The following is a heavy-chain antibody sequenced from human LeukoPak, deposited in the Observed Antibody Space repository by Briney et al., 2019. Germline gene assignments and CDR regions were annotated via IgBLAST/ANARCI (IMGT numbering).Heavy chain of an antibody. CDR2: ISGSGGST. J-gene: IGHJ4*02. D-gene: IGHD3-22*01. Sequence: GGSLRLSCAVSGITFSSYAMSWVRQAPGKGLEWVSAISGSGGSTYYADSVKGRFTISRDNSKNTLYLQMNSLRAEDTAVYYCAKDRGYYDSSGDWYFDYWGQGTLVTVSS. V-gene: IGHV3-23*01. CDR3: AKDRGYYDSSGDWYFDY. CDR1: GITFSSYA.